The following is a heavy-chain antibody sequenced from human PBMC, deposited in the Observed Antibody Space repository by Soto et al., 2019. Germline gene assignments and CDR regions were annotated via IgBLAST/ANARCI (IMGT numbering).Heavy chain of an antibody. CDR3: ARGSTDSYPGSRIFDF. J-gene: IGHJ4*02. Sequence: PGGSLRLSCAASGFTFSSFAMNWVRQAPGKGLEWVSYISGSGTAIYYADSVKGRFTISRDNSKNTLYLQMSSLRAEDSAVYYCARGSTDSYPGSRIFDFWGRGTLVTVSS. CDR2: ISGSGTAI. D-gene: IGHD3-10*01. CDR1: GFTFSSFA. V-gene: IGHV3-48*03.